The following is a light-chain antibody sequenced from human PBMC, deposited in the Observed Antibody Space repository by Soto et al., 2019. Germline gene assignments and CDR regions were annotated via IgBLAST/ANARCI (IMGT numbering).Light chain of an antibody. J-gene: IGKJ4*01. CDR1: QSVSSY. CDR3: QQRSNWPLT. Sequence: EIVLTQSPATLSLSPGERATLSCRASQSVSSYLAWYQQKPGQAPRLLIYDASNRATGIPARFSGSGSGTDFTLTISSLDPEAFAVHYCQQRSNWPLTFGGGTKVEIK. V-gene: IGKV3-11*01. CDR2: DAS.